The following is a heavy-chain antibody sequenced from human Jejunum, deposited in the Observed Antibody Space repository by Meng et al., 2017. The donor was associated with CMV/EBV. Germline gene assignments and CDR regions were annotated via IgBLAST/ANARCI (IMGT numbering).Heavy chain of an antibody. CDR3: ASDITGNSYAYDS. V-gene: IGHV1-69*04. J-gene: IGHJ5*01. CDR2: IIPIIGRP. Sequence: SGGPLRTYVISWVRRAPGQGLEWMGRIIPIIGRPHHAQRFQDRVSITADKATSTVYMELKTLTSEDTAVYFCASDITGNSYAYDSWGQGTLVTVSS. D-gene: IGHD3-16*01. CDR1: GGPLRTYV.